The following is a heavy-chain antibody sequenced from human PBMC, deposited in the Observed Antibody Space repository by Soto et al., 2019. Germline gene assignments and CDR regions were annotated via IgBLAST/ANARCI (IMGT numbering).Heavy chain of an antibody. V-gene: IGHV1-69*12. D-gene: IGHD4-17*01. CDR1: GGTFTTSA. CDR3: ARDRPRENYGGNYYYEMDV. J-gene: IGHJ6*02. Sequence: QVQLVQSGAEVKKPGSSVKVSCKASGGTFTTSAISWVRQAPEQGLEWLGGFIPIFGTADSAQKFQGRVTITADESTTTAYMELSSLRSEDTAVYYCARDRPRENYGGNYYYEMDVWGQGTTVTVSS. CDR2: FIPIFGTA.